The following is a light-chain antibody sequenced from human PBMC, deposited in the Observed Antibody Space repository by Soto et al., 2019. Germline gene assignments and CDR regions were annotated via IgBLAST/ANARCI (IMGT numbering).Light chain of an antibody. CDR2: EVS. J-gene: IGLJ1*01. Sequence: QSVLTQPPCASGSPGQSVTISCAGTSSDVGGYNYVSWYQQHPGKAPKLMIYEVSKRPSGVPDRFSGSKSGNTASLTVSGLQAEHEGDYYCRSYAGSKTVFGTATKVNVL. CDR1: SSDVGGYNY. V-gene: IGLV2-8*01. CDR3: RSYAGSKTV.